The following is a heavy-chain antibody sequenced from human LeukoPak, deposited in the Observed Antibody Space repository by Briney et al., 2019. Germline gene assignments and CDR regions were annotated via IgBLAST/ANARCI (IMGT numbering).Heavy chain of an antibody. D-gene: IGHD3-3*01. CDR3: AMSGYKGYYFDY. J-gene: IGHJ4*02. Sequence: GGSLRLSCAASGFTFSDYYMSWIRQAPGKGLEWVSAISGSGGSTYYADSVKGRFTISRDNSKNTLYLQMNSLRAEDTAVYYCAMSGYKGYYFDYWGQGTLVTVSS. CDR1: GFTFSDYY. CDR2: ISGSGGST. V-gene: IGHV3-23*01.